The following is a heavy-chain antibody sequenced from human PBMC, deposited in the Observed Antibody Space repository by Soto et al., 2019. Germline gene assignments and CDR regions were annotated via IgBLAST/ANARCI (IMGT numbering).Heavy chain of an antibody. CDR1: GFTFSSYW. V-gene: IGHV3-7*01. CDR3: ARVMLGKEDYYYGMDV. D-gene: IGHD2-8*01. Sequence: EVQLVESGGGLVQPGGSLRLSCAASGFTFSSYWMSWVRQAPGKGLEWVANIKQDGSEKYYVDSVKGRFTISRDNAKNTLYLQMNSLRAEDTAVYYCARVMLGKEDYYYGMDVWGQGTTVTVSS. J-gene: IGHJ6*02. CDR2: IKQDGSEK.